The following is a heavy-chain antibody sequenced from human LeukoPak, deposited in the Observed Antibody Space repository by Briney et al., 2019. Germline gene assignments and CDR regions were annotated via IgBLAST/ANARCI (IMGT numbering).Heavy chain of an antibody. CDR3: ARATNYYDSSGYYSVSFFY. CDR1: GFTFSSYS. J-gene: IGHJ4*02. Sequence: GGSLRLSYAASGFTFSSYSMNWVRQAPGKGLEWVSSISSSSSYIYYADSVKGRFTISRDNAKNSLYLQMNSLRAEDTAVYYCARATNYYDSSGYYSVSFFYWGQGTLVTVSS. V-gene: IGHV3-21*01. CDR2: ISSSSSYI. D-gene: IGHD3-22*01.